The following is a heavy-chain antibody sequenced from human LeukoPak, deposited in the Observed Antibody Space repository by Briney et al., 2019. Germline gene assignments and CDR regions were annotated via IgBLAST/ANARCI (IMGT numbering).Heavy chain of an antibody. Sequence: GGSLRLSCAASGFTFSGSAMHWVRQAPGKGLEWVAVISYDGSNKYYADSVKGRFTISRDNSKNTLYLQMNSLRAEDTAVYYCARDNLDCSSTSCYFNYYYYMDVWGKGTTVTVSS. V-gene: IGHV3-30*04. J-gene: IGHJ6*03. CDR1: GFTFSGSA. CDR2: ISYDGSNK. CDR3: ARDNLDCSSTSCYFNYYYYMDV. D-gene: IGHD2-2*01.